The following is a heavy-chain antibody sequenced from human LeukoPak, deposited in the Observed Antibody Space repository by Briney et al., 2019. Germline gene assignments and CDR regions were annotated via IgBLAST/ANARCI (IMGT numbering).Heavy chain of an antibody. J-gene: IGHJ4*02. Sequence: SETLSLTCTVSGGSISSSSYYWGWIRQPPGKGLEWIGSIYYSGSTYYNLSLKSRVTISVDTSKNQFSLKLSSVTAADTAVYYCARQGYYSRSLDYWAQGPLVTVSS. CDR3: ARQGYYSRSLDY. V-gene: IGHV4-39*01. CDR1: GGSISSSSYY. D-gene: IGHD3-16*01. CDR2: IYYSGST.